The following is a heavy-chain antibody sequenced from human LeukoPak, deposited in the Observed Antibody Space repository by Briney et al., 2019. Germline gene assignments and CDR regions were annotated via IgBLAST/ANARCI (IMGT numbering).Heavy chain of an antibody. CDR2: VWYDGNNK. CDR1: GFTFINYG. J-gene: IGHJ4*02. V-gene: IGHV3-33*07. D-gene: IGHD3-22*01. CDR3: TRDPDRSGFDF. Sequence: PGGSLRLSCAASGFTFINYGLYWVRQPPGKGLEWVATVWYDGNNKYYADSVRGRFTISRDNSKNMLYLHMNSLRVEDTAVYYCTRDPDRSGFDFWGQGTLATVSS.